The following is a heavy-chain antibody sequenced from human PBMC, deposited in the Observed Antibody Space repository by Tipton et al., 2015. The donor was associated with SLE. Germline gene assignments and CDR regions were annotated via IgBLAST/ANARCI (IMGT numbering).Heavy chain of an antibody. CDR1: GGSFSGYY. J-gene: IGHJ3*02. V-gene: IGHV4-34*01. Sequence: TLSLTYAVYGGSFSGYYWSWIRQPPGKGLEWIGEINHSGSTNYNPSLKSRVTISVDTSKNQFSLKLSSVTAADTAVYYCARGSSGSYGGAFDIWGQGTMVTVSS. D-gene: IGHD1-26*01. CDR2: INHSGST. CDR3: ARGSSGSYGGAFDI.